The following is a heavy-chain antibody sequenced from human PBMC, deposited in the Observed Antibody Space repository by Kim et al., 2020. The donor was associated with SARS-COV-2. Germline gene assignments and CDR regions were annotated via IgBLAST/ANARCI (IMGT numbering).Heavy chain of an antibody. CDR1: GFTFSSYA. CDR2: ISGSGGST. V-gene: IGHV3-23*01. CDR3: AKPRTYYYDSSGPYFDL. J-gene: IGHJ2*01. D-gene: IGHD3-22*01. Sequence: GGSLRLSCAASGFTFSSYAMSWVRQAPGKGLEWVSAISGSGGSTYYADSVKGRFTISRDNSKNTLYLQMNSLRAEDTAVYYCAKPRTYYYDSSGPYFDLWGRGTLVTVSS.